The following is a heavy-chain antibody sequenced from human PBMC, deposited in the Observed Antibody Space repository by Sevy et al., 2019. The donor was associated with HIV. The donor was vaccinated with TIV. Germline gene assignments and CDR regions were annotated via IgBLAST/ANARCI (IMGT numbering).Heavy chain of an antibody. CDR3: AISGRQQQETFDY. CDR2: ISAYNGNT. J-gene: IGHJ4*02. Sequence: ASVKVSCKASGYTFTSYGISWVRQAPGQGLEWVGWISAYNGNTNYARKLQGRGTMTTDTSTSTAYMELGSLRSDETAVYYCAISGRQQQETFDYWGQGTLVTVSS. V-gene: IGHV1-18*01. CDR1: GYTFTSYG. D-gene: IGHD6-13*01.